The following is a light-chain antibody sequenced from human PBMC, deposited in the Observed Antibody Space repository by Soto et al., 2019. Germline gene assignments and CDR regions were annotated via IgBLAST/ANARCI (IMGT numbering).Light chain of an antibody. CDR2: DAS. J-gene: IGKJ5*01. CDR1: QSVGNN. V-gene: IGKV3-20*01. CDR3: QQYGPSLIT. Sequence: ENVLTQSPGTLSLSPGERATLSCRASQSVGNNLAWYQQRPGQAPTLLISDASSRAIGIPDRFSGSGSGTDFTLTISRLEPEDFALYYCQQYGPSLITFGQGTRLESK.